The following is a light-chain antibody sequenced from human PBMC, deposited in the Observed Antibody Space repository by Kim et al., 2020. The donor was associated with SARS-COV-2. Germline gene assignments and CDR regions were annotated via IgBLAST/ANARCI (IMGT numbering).Light chain of an antibody. CDR1: QGISSY. CDR3: QQLNSYLMYT. Sequence: DIQLTQSPSFLSASVGDRVTITCRASQGISSYLAWYQQKPGKAPKLLIYAASTLQSGVPSRFSGSGSGTEFTLTISSLHPEDFATYYCQQLNSYLMYTFGQGTKLEI. V-gene: IGKV1-9*01. J-gene: IGKJ2*01. CDR2: AAS.